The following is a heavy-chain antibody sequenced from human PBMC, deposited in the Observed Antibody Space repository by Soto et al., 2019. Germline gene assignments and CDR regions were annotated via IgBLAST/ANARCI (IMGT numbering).Heavy chain of an antibody. CDR3: ARPDFDDCGYFDP. V-gene: IGHV1-69*08. CDR1: GGTFSSHT. J-gene: IGHJ2*01. Sequence: QDQLVQSGAEVKKPGSSVKVSCKASGGTFSSHTFSWVRQAPGQGLEWMGSIIPALGTATYAQKFQGRVTTPAAESAATVSRELKGVRSGATAVYYCARPDFDDCGYFDPGGRGTLVPVSS. D-gene: IGHD4-17*01. CDR2: IIPALGTA.